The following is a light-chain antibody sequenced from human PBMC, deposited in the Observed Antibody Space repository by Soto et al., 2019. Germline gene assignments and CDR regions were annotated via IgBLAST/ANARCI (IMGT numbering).Light chain of an antibody. Sequence: DIQMTQSPSTLSASVGDRVTITCRASQSINIWLAWYQQKPGKAPKLLIYDASSLESGVPSRFSGSGSGTKFTLTITSLQPDDFATYYCQQYNSYWTFGQGTKVDIK. J-gene: IGKJ1*01. CDR3: QQYNSYWT. CDR1: QSINIW. CDR2: DAS. V-gene: IGKV1-5*01.